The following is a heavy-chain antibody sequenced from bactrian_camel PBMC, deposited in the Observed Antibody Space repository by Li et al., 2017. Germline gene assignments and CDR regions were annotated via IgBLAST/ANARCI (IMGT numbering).Heavy chain of an antibody. CDR2: LDAEGRTT. J-gene: IGHJ4*01. CDR1: GYRYASYC. CDR3: AAGWGCTERPGINY. V-gene: IGHV3S1*01. D-gene: IGHD3*01. Sequence: HVQLVESGGGSGQAGGSLTLSCTASGYRYASYCMGWFRQAPGKEREGVAVLDAEGRTTLYRDSVKGRFTVSQDSAQNTLYLQMNDLKPEDTAMYYCAAGWGCTERPGINYWGQGTQVTVS.